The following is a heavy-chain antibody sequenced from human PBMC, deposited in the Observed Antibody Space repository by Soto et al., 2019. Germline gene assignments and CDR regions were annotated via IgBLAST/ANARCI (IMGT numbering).Heavy chain of an antibody. CDR1: GGSINNYY. J-gene: IGHJ4*02. V-gene: IGHV4-4*07. Sequence: PSETLSLTCTVSGGSINNYYWNWIRQPAGKGLEWIGRMYIRGSTVYNPSLKSRVTMSLDTSKNQFSMKLSSVTAADTAVYYCASDKGGDSLDDNWVQGILVTVSS. CDR3: ASDKGGDSLDDN. CDR2: MYIRGST. D-gene: IGHD2-21*02.